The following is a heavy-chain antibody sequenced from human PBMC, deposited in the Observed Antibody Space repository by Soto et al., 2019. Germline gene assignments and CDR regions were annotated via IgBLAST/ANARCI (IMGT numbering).Heavy chain of an antibody. J-gene: IGHJ4*02. CDR2: IYTSGST. V-gene: IGHV4-4*07. CDR3: ARDLKFGQADY. Sequence: SETLSLTCTVSGGSIISYYWTWSRQPSGKGLEWIGRIYTSGSTNYNPSLKSRVTMSVDTSKNQFSLKLSSVTAADTAVYYCARDLKFGQADYWGQGSQVTVSS. CDR1: GGSIISYY. D-gene: IGHD3-10*01.